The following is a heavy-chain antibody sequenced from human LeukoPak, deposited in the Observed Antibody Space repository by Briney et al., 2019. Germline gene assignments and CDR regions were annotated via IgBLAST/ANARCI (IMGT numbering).Heavy chain of an antibody. J-gene: IGHJ5*02. Sequence: GGSLRLSCAASGFTFSDYYIGWLRQAPGKGLEWISYISTSGSATFYADSVKGRFTISRDNAKNSLYLQMNSLRAEDTAVYYCARGYCSGGNCYPLFDPWGQGTLVTVSS. D-gene: IGHD2-15*01. V-gene: IGHV3-11*01. CDR2: ISTSGSAT. CDR3: ARGYCSGGNCYPLFDP. CDR1: GFTFSDYY.